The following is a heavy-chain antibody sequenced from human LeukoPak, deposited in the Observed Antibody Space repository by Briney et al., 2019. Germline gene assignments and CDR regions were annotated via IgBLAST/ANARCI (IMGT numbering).Heavy chain of an antibody. J-gene: IGHJ4*02. CDR3: ARAPYYFASGSYSSG. CDR2: IIPIFGTA. D-gene: IGHD3-10*01. V-gene: IGHV1-69*05. Sequence: ASVKVSCKASGGTFSSYAISWVRQAPGQGLEWMGGIIPIFGTANYAQKFQGRVTITTDESTSTAYMELSRLTSEDTAVYYCARAPYYFASGSYSSGWGQGTLVTVSS. CDR1: GGTFSSYA.